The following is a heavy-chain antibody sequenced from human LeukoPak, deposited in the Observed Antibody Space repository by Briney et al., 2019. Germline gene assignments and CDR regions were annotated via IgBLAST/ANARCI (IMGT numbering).Heavy chain of an antibody. CDR2: ITWNAART. D-gene: IGHD1-26*01. Sequence: PGGSLRLSCVTSGFKFDDYGMSWVRQAPGKGPEWISGITWNAARTDYADSVKGRFTISRDSAKNSLFLQMNSLRAEDTALYYCARDGVGGGSYYSAYWGQGTLVTVSS. CDR3: ARDGVGGGSYYSAY. J-gene: IGHJ4*02. CDR1: GFKFDDYG. V-gene: IGHV3-20*04.